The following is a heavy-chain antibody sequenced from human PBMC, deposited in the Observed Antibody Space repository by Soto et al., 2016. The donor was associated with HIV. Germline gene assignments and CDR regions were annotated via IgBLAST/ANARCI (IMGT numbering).Heavy chain of an antibody. CDR1: GFIFSDCA. V-gene: IGHV3-73*01. D-gene: IGHD1-26*01. CDR3: TRDSGTYNWLDP. Sequence: EVQLVEPGGGLVQPGGSLKLSCAVSGFIFSDCAIHWVRQASGKGLEWVGVVRTKAANTATEYAASVKGRFTISRDDSENTAYLQMNNLKTEDTAMYYCTRDSGTYNWLDPWGQGTLVTVSS. CDR2: VRTKAANTAT. J-gene: IGHJ5*02.